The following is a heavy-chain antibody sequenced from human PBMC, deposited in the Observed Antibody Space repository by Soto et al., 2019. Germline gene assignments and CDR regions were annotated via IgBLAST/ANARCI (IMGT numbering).Heavy chain of an antibody. V-gene: IGHV3-53*01. J-gene: IGHJ4*02. CDR3: ARDPPGIAASGAGG. D-gene: IGHD6-13*01. Sequence: GGSLRLSCAASGFTVSNNYMRWVRQAPGKGLEWVSLIYSGGNTHYADSVKSRFTISRDDSKNTLYLQMNSLRVEDTAVYYCARDPPGIAASGAGGWGQGTLVTVSS. CDR1: GFTVSNNY. CDR2: IYSGGNT.